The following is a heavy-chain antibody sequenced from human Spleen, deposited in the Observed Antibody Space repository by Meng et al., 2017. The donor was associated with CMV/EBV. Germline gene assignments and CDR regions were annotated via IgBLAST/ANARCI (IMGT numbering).Heavy chain of an antibody. CDR3: ARGVAEYLGWEMGH. D-gene: IGHD2/OR15-2a*01. J-gene: IGHJ4*02. Sequence: VVLVGPGGGLVQTGGSLGLSSAASGCTVSSNYMSWVRQAPGKGLEWLLRIDNDDGRSTSYADSVKGRFTISRDNAKNTLYLEMNSLRVEDTAVYYCARGVAEYLGWEMGHWGQGTLVTVSS. CDR1: GCTVSSNY. CDR2: IDNDDGRST. V-gene: IGHV3-74*01.